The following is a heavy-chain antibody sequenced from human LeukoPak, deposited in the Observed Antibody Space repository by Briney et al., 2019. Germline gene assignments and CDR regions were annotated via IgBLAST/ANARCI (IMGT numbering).Heavy chain of an antibody. CDR3: ARGAVLRYFDWCLLPSGYYYYYGMDG. CDR1: GGSFSGYY. D-gene: IGHD3-9*01. Sequence: SETLSLTCAVYGGSFSGYYWSWIRQPPGKGLEWIGEINHSGSTNYNPSLKSRVTISVDTSKNQFSLKLSSVTAADTAVYYCARGAVLRYFDWCLLPSGYYYYYGMDGWGQGTTVTVSS. J-gene: IGHJ6*02. CDR2: INHSGST. V-gene: IGHV4-34*01.